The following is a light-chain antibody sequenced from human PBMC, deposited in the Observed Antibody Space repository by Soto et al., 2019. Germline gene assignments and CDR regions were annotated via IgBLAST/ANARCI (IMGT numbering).Light chain of an antibody. V-gene: IGKV3-15*01. CDR1: QSVSSN. CDR3: QQYHSSPWT. J-gene: IGKJ1*01. CDR2: GAS. Sequence: EIVMTQSPATLSVSPGERATLSCRASQSVSSNLAWYQQKPGQAPRLLIYGASTRATGIPDRFSGSGSGTEFTLTISSLQSEDFAFFYCQQYHSSPWTFGQGTKVDI.